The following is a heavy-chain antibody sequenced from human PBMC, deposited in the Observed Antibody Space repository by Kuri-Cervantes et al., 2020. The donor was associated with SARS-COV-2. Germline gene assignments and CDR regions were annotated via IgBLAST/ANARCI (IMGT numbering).Heavy chain of an antibody. CDR1: GFTFSSYS. V-gene: IGHV4-34*01. Sequence: ESLKISCAASGFTFSSYSMNWVRQPPGKGLEWIGEIYHSGSTNYNPSLKSRVTISVDKSKNQFSLKLSSVTAADTAVYYCARGGVGREQQLVRFDPWGQGTLVTVSS. CDR3: ARGGVGREQQLVRFDP. D-gene: IGHD6-13*01. J-gene: IGHJ5*02. CDR2: IYHSGST.